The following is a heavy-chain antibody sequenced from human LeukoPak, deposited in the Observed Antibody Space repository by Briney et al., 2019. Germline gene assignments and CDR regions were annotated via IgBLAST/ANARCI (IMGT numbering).Heavy chain of an antibody. Sequence: GASGKVSFKASEYTFIGYYMHWVRQAHGQGPEWMGWINPNGGATNYAQKFQGRVTMTRDTAISTAYMELSRLRSDDTAVYYCTRVRLNAFDIWGQGTMVIVSS. CDR1: EYTFIGYY. V-gene: IGHV1-2*02. J-gene: IGHJ3*02. CDR3: TRVRLNAFDI. D-gene: IGHD3-16*01. CDR2: INPNGGAT.